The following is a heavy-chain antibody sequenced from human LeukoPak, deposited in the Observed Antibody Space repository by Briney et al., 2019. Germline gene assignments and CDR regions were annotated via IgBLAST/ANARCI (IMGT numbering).Heavy chain of an antibody. CDR1: GGSISSSSYY. V-gene: IGHV4-39*07. CDR2: IYYSGST. Sequence: PSETLSLTCTVSGGSISSSSYYWGWIRQPPGKGLEWIGSIYYSGSTYYHPSFKSRVTISVDTSKNQFSLKLSSVTAADTAVCYLRKWGGTWGPGTLVTASP. J-gene: IGHJ4*02. D-gene: IGHD1-26*01. CDR3: RKWGGT.